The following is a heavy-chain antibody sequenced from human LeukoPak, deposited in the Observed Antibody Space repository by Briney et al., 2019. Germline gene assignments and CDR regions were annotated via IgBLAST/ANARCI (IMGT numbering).Heavy chain of an antibody. Sequence: SVKVSCKASVGTFSIYAISWVRQAPGQGLEWMGGIIPIFGTANYAQKFQGRVTITADESTSAAYLELSSLRSEDTAVYYCARVRHRYCSSTSCLWGLDYWGQGTLVTVSS. CDR1: VGTFSIYA. D-gene: IGHD2-2*01. CDR3: ARVRHRYCSSTSCLWGLDY. J-gene: IGHJ4*02. V-gene: IGHV1-69*13. CDR2: IIPIFGTA.